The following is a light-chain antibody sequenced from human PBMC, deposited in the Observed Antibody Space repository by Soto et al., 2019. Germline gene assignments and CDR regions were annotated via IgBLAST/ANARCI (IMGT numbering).Light chain of an antibody. Sequence: DIVMTQSPDSLAVSLGERATINCKSSQSVLSNSNNKNYLAWYQHKPGQPPKLLFYWASTRESGVPDRFSGSGSGTDFTLTISSLQAEDVAVYYCQQYYSTLPYTFGQGTKLEIK. J-gene: IGKJ2*01. CDR3: QQYYSTLPYT. V-gene: IGKV4-1*01. CDR2: WAS. CDR1: QSVLSNSNNKNY.